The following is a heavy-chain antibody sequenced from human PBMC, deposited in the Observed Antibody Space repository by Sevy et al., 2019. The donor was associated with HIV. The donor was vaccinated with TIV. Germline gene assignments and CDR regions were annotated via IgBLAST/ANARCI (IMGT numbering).Heavy chain of an antibody. J-gene: IGHJ4*02. V-gene: IGHV3-23*01. D-gene: IGHD3-22*01. CDR2: ISGSGGST. CDR3: AKDLLSDYDSMEVDY. Sequence: GGSLRLSCAASGFTFSSYAMSWVRQAPGKGLEWVSAISGSGGSTYYADSVKGRFTISRDNSKNTLYLQMNSLRAEDTAVYYCAKDLLSDYDSMEVDYWGQGTLVTVSS. CDR1: GFTFSSYA.